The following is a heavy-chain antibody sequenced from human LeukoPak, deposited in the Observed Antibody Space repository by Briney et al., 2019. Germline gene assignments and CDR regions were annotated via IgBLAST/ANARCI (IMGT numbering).Heavy chain of an antibody. Sequence: HPGGSLILSCTTPGFTFSSYGMHWVRQAPGKGLEWVAVISPYGSGKHSAESVKGRFTISRDNSKNTLYLQMNSLRAEDTAVYYCAKDLTGGNYYLDYWGQGTLVTVSS. CDR3: AKDLTGGNYYLDY. V-gene: IGHV3-30*18. CDR1: GFTFSSYG. D-gene: IGHD1-26*01. CDR2: ISPYGSGK. J-gene: IGHJ4*02.